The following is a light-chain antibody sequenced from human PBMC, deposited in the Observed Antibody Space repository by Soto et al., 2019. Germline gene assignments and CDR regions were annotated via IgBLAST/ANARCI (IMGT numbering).Light chain of an antibody. J-gene: IGKJ2*01. V-gene: IGKV3-15*01. CDR3: QHHNNWPFT. CDR2: GAS. CDR1: QSVSSN. Sequence: EIVMTQSPVTLSVSPGERATLSCRASQSVSSNLAWYQQKPGQAPTLLIYGASARATGIPARFSGSGSGTEFTLTISSLQSEDFAVYYCQHHNNWPFTFGQGTKVDIK.